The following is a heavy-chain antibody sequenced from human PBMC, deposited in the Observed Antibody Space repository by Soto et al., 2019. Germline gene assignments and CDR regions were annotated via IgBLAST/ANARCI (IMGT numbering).Heavy chain of an antibody. CDR2: IIPIFGTA. D-gene: IGHD3-3*01. J-gene: IGHJ3*02. CDR3: ARETAKGDYDFWSGYRANAFDI. CDR1: GGTFSSYA. Sequence: SVKVSCKASGGTFSSYAISWVRQAPGQGLEWMGGIIPIFGTANYAQKFQGRVTITADESTSTAYMELSSLRSEDTAVYYCARETAKGDYDFWSGYRANAFDIWGQGTMVTISS. V-gene: IGHV1-69*13.